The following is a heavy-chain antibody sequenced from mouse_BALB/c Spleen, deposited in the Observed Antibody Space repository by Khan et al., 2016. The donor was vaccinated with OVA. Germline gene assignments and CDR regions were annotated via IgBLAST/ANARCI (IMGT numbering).Heavy chain of an antibody. CDR2: IFPGTGTT. V-gene: IGHV1S132*01. CDR3: ARGYFVNTEFVY. D-gene: IGHD3-1*01. J-gene: IGHJ3*01. CDR1: GYTFPSYW. Sequence: QVQLQQSGAELVKPGASVKLSCKTSGYTFPSYWIQWVKQRPGQGLGWIGQIFPGTGTTYYNENFKDKATLTVDTSSSSAYMQLTSLNSADSAVFCCARGYFVNTEFVYWGQGTLVTVSP.